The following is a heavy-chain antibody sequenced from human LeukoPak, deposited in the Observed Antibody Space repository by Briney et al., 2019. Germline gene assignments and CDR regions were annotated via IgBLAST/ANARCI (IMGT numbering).Heavy chain of an antibody. J-gene: IGHJ4*02. CDR3: GRAGNYYFEY. D-gene: IGHD3-10*01. Sequence: PGGSLRLSCAASGFTFRTYWMHWVRQTPGQGLVWVSRINSDGSTTNYADSVKGRFTVSRDNAQNTLYLQMSSLRAEDTAVYYCGRAGNYYFEYWGQGALVTVSS. V-gene: IGHV3-74*01. CDR2: INSDGSTT. CDR1: GFTFRTYW.